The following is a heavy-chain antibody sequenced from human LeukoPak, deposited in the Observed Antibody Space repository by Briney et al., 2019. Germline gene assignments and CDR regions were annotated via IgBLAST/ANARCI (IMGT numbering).Heavy chain of an antibody. Sequence: SETLSLTCTVSGGSISSYCWSWIRQPPGKGLERIGYIYYSGSTNYNPSLKSRVTISVDTSKNQFSLKLSSVTAADTAVYYCAREVPLSGSYSQFYDLWGRGTLVTVSS. CDR2: IYYSGST. J-gene: IGHJ2*01. D-gene: IGHD1-26*01. CDR3: AREVPLSGSYSQFYDL. V-gene: IGHV4-59*01. CDR1: GGSISSYC.